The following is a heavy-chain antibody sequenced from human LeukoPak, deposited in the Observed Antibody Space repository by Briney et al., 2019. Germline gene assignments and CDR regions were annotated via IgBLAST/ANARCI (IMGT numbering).Heavy chain of an antibody. Sequence: GGSLRLSCAASGFTFSNASMTWVRQAPGKGLEWVGRIKSKFDGGTTDYAAPVKGRFTISRDDSKNTLYLQMSSLKTEDTAAYYCTTLASRSPYYYYGMDVWGQGTTVTVSS. CDR2: IKSKFDGGTT. J-gene: IGHJ6*02. CDR1: GFTFSNAS. CDR3: TTLASRSPYYYYGMDV. V-gene: IGHV3-15*01.